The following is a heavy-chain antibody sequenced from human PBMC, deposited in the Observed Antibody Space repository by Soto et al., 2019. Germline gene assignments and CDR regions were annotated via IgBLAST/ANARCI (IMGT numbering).Heavy chain of an antibody. CDR3: ARLVRDIVVVPAATYYYYYMDV. CDR1: GGSISSYY. J-gene: IGHJ6*03. D-gene: IGHD2-2*01. CDR2: IYYSGST. Sequence: QVQLQESGPGLVKPSETLSLTCTVSGGSISSYYWSWIRQPPGKGLEWIGYIYYSGSTNYNPSLMSRVTISVDTSKNQFSLKLSSVTAADTAVYYCARLVRDIVVVPAATYYYYYMDVWGKGTTVTVSS. V-gene: IGHV4-59*08.